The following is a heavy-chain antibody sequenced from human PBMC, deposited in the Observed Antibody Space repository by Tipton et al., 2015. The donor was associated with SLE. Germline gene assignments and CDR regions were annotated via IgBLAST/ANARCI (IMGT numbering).Heavy chain of an antibody. CDR1: GGSFSGYY. D-gene: IGHD4-23*01. V-gene: IGHV4-4*07. CDR2: IYATGIT. J-gene: IGHJ4*02. CDR3: ARDKNGGYYDY. Sequence: TLSLTCAVYGGSFSGYYWSWIRQPAGKGLEWIGHIYATGITNYNPSLKSRVTISVDTSKNQFSLKLSSVTAADTAVYYCARDKNGGYYDYWGQGTLVTVSS.